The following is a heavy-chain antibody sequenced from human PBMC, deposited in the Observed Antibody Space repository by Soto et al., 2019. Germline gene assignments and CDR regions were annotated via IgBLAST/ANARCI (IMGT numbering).Heavy chain of an antibody. J-gene: IGHJ1*01. Sequence: EVQLLESGGGLVQPGGSLRLSCAASGFTFSNYAMSWVRQAPGKGPEWVSTISKSGSRTYDVDSVKGRFTISRDNSKNPLFLQKNLLGVEDTGIYYRGKGRDGTEGDGEDFQDWGQGPLVTVSS. V-gene: IGHV3-23*05. CDR3: GKGRDGTEGDGEDFQD. CDR1: GFTFSNYA. CDR2: ISKSGSRT. D-gene: IGHD4-17*01.